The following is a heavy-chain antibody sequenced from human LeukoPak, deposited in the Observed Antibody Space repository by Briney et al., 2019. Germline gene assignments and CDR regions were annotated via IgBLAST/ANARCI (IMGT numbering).Heavy chain of an antibody. CDR3: ARIPDCSSTSCYDNWYFDL. Sequence: GASVKVSCKASGYTFTGYYMHWVRQAPGQGLEWMGWINPNSGGTNYAQKFQGRVTMTRDTSISTAYMELSRLRSDDTAVYYCARIPDCSSTSCYDNWYFDLWGRGTLVTVSS. CDR1: GYTFTGYY. CDR2: INPNSGGT. V-gene: IGHV1-2*02. D-gene: IGHD2-2*01. J-gene: IGHJ2*01.